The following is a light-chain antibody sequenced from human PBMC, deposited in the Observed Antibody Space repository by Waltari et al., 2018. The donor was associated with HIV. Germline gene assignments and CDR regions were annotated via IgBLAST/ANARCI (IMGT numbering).Light chain of an antibody. CDR2: DNS. V-gene: IGLV3-21*02. CDR3: QVWDNIGDRVV. Sequence: SYGLTQPPSMSVAAGQAAKFTCGGHNIGARSVHWYQKRPGQAPKLVVYDNSDRPPGTPDRFSGSNSRNTATLTISRVEAGDEAEYYCQVWDNIGDRVVFCGGTKLTVL. J-gene: IGLJ2*01. CDR1: NIGARS.